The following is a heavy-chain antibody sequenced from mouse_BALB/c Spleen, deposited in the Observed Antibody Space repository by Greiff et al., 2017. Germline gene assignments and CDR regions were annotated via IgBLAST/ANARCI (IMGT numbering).Heavy chain of an antibody. V-gene: IGHV5-17*02. CDR3: ARWYRDYAMDY. CDR1: GFTFSSFG. D-gene: IGHD1-1*02. J-gene: IGHJ4*01. Sequence: EVQVVESGGGLVQPGGSRKLSCAASGFTFSSFGMHWVRQAPEKGLEWVAYISSGSSTIYYADTVKGRFTISRDNSKNTLFLQMTSLRSEDTAMYYCARWYRDYAMDYWGQGTSVTVSS. CDR2: ISSGSSTI.